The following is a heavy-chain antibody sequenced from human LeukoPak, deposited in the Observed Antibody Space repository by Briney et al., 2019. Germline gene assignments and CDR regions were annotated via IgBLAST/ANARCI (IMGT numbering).Heavy chain of an antibody. CDR1: GYTFTGYY. CDR2: INPNSGGT. D-gene: IGHD1-26*01. J-gene: IGHJ6*03. V-gene: IGHV1-2*02. CDR3: ARPGIVGAIGYYYYMDV. Sequence: ASVKVSRKASGYTFTGYYMHWVRQAPGQGLEWMGWINPNSGGTNYAQKFQGRVTMTRDTSISTAYMELSSLRSEDTAVYYCARPGIVGAIGYYYYMDVWGKGTTVTISS.